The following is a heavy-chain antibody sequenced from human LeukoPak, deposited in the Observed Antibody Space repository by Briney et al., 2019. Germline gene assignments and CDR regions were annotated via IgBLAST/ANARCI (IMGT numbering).Heavy chain of an antibody. V-gene: IGHV4-38-2*02. CDR2: IYHSGST. J-gene: IGHJ4*02. CDR1: GYSISSGYY. CDR3: ARDILLYGDKSFDY. Sequence: SETLSLTCTVSGYSISSGYYWGWIRQPPGKGLEWIGSIYHSGSTYYNPSLKSRVTISVDTSKNQFSLKLSSLTAADTAVYYCARDILLYGDKSFDYWGQGTLVTVSS. D-gene: IGHD4-17*01.